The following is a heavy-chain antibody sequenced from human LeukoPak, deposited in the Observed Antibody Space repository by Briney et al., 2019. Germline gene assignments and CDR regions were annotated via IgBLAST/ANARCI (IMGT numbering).Heavy chain of an antibody. Sequence: SDTLSLTCTVSGGSISSGGYYWSWIRQHPGKGLEWIGYIYYSGNTYHNPSLKSRVTISVDTSKNQFSLKLSSVTAADTAVYYCARGGGYGSGYWGQGTLVTVSS. J-gene: IGHJ4*02. V-gene: IGHV4-31*03. CDR1: GGSISSGGYY. D-gene: IGHD3-10*01. CDR2: IYYSGNT. CDR3: ARGGGYGSGY.